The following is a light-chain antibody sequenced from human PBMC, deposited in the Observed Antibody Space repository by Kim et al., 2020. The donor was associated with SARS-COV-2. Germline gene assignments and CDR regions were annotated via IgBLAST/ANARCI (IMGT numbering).Light chain of an antibody. V-gene: IGLV1-47*01. CDR2: RNN. J-gene: IGLJ3*02. CDR1: TSTIGNNY. Sequence: GQGGTISCSGTTSTIGNNYVFWYHQLPGTAPKLLIYRNNQRPSGVPDRFSGSKSGTSASLAISGLRSEDEAVYYCAARDDSLSGRVFGGGTQLTVL. CDR3: AARDDSLSGRV.